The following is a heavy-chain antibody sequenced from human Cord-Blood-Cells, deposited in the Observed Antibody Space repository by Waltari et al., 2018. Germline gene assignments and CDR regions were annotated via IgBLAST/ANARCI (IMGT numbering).Heavy chain of an antibody. J-gene: IGHJ3*02. CDR1: GGTFRSHA. Sequence: QVQLVQAGAEVKKPGSSVKVSCKASGGTFRSHAIRWVRPAPGPGLEWMGRIIPILGIANYAQKFQGRVTITADKSTSTAYMELSSLRSEDTAVYYCARDRPYLAVAAMNAFDIWGQGTMVTVSS. D-gene: IGHD6-19*01. CDR2: IIPILGIA. V-gene: IGHV1-69*09. CDR3: ARDRPYLAVAAMNAFDI.